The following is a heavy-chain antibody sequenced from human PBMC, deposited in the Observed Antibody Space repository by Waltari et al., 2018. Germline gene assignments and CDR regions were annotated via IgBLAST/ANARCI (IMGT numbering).Heavy chain of an antibody. D-gene: IGHD7-27*01. CDR1: GSRLTPPW. J-gene: IGHJ4*01. CDR3: TTLDAPWGG. V-gene: IGHV3-15*01. Sequence: VQMVESGGGSMKPGDSLRLSCVASGSRLTPPWLTWVRQAPGKGLEWVGRITSQNDGATTDFAASVRGRFSISRDDSQNMMFLQMNSLRTEDTAVYYCTTLDAPWGGWGHGTLVTVSS. CDR2: ITSQNDGATT.